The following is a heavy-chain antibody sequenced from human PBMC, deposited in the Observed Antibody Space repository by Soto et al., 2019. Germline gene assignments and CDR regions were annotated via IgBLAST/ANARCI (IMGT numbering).Heavy chain of an antibody. CDR1: GGSISSYY. CDR3: ARITMVRGVIRGAWYFDL. CDR2: IYYSGST. Sequence: QVQLQESGPGLVKPSETLSLTCTVSGGSISSYYWSWIRQPPGKGLEWIGYIYYSGSTNYNPSLKSRVTISVDTSKNQFSLKLSSVTAADTAVYYCARITMVRGVIRGAWYFDLWGRGTLVTVSS. V-gene: IGHV4-59*01. D-gene: IGHD3-10*01. J-gene: IGHJ2*01.